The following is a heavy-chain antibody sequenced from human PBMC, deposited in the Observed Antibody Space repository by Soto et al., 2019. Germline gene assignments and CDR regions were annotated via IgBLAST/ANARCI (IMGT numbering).Heavy chain of an antibody. D-gene: IGHD2-15*01. Sequence: PGGSLRLSCAASGFTVSSNYMSWVRQAPGKGLEWVSVIYSGGSTYYADSVKGRFTISRDNSKNTLYLQMNSLRAEDTAVYYCARGCGGYCSGGSRYEDVWGQGTTVTVSS. V-gene: IGHV3-53*01. CDR2: IYSGGST. CDR3: ARGCGGYCSGGSRYEDV. CDR1: GFTVSSNY. J-gene: IGHJ6*02.